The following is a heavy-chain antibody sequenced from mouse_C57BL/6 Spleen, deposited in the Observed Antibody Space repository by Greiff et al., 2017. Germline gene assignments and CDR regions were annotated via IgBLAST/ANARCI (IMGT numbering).Heavy chain of an antibody. D-gene: IGHD1-1*01. CDR2: IHPNSGST. CDR1: GYTFTSYW. V-gene: IGHV1-64*01. Sequence: QVQLQQPGAELVKPGASVKLSCKASGYTFTSYWMHWVKQRPGQGLEWIGMIHPNSGSTNYNEKFKSKATLTVDKSSSTAYMQRSSLTSEDSAVYYCARSRYYGSSPHWYFDVWGTGTTVTVSS. CDR3: ARSRYYGSSPHWYFDV. J-gene: IGHJ1*03.